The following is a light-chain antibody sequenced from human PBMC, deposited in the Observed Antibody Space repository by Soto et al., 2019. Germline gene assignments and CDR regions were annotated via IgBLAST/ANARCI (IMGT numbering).Light chain of an antibody. CDR3: CSYAGTTHV. V-gene: IGLV2-11*01. Sequence: QSALTQPASVSGSPGQSVTISCTGSSSDICGYKYVSWYQQLPGKAPKLMIYDVNKRPSGVPDRFSGSNSGNTASLTISGLQAEDEADYYCCSYAGTTHVFGIGPKLTVL. CDR2: DVN. J-gene: IGLJ1*01. CDR1: SSDICGYKY.